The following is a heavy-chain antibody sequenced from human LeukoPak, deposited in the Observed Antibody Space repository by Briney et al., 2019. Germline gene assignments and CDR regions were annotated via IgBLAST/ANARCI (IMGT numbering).Heavy chain of an antibody. V-gene: IGHV1-69*06. Sequence: ASVRVSCKASGDTFSSSSISWVRQAPGQGFEWMGQITPFFETRSYAQKFQGRVTFTADKSTHTAYMELTSLTSEDTAIYYCARGVREYNWNVGEAFDPWGQGTLVTVSS. D-gene: IGHD1-20*01. CDR2: ITPFFETR. CDR3: ARGVREYNWNVGEAFDP. CDR1: GDTFSSSS. J-gene: IGHJ5*01.